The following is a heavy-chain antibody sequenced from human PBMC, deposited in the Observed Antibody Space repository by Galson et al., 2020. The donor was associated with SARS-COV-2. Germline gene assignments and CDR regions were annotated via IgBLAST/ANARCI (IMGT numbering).Heavy chain of an antibody. D-gene: IGHD2-15*01. CDR1: GFTFSNAW. Sequence: GGSLRLSCAASGFTFSNAWMNWVRQAPGKGLEWVGRIKSKTDGGTTDYAAPVKGRFTISRDDSKNTLYLQMNSLKTEDTAVYYCTTDHGQDLGYCSGGSCRGVYWGQGTLVTVSS. CDR2: IKSKTDGGTT. J-gene: IGHJ4*02. V-gene: IGHV3-15*07. CDR3: TTDHGQDLGYCSGGSCRGVY.